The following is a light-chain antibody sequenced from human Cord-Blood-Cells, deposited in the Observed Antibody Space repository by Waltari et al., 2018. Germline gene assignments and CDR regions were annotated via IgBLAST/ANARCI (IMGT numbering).Light chain of an antibody. CDR2: GAS. J-gene: IGKJ2*01. CDR1: QSVRSN. Sequence: EIVMTQSPATLSVSPRERATLSCTASQSVRSNLAWYQQKPGQAPRLLIYGASTRATGIPARFSGSGSGTEFTLTISSLQSEDFAVYYCQQYNNWPPGKSVTFGQGTKLEIK. CDR3: QQYNNWPPGKSVT. V-gene: IGKV3-15*01.